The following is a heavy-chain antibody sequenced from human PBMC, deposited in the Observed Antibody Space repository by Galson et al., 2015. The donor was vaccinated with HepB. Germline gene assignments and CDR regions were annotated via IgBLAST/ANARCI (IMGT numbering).Heavy chain of an antibody. Sequence: ETLSLTCSVSHGSINNYYWSWIRQSPGHRLEWIGYIYYNGDTNYNPSLGYRVGMSVDTSINQVSLWLTSVTAADTAVYYCARHGFGSEDNVWGQGTLVAVSS. CDR1: HGSINNYY. J-gene: IGHJ1*01. CDR2: IYYNGDT. D-gene: IGHD3-10*01. V-gene: IGHV4-59*08. CDR3: ARHGFGSEDNV.